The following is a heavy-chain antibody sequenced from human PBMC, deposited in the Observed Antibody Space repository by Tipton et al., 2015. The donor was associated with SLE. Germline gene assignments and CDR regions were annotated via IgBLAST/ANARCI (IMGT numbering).Heavy chain of an antibody. CDR3: ARYYWSGGSCYKYYFDY. D-gene: IGHD2-15*01. V-gene: IGHV4-4*02. Sequence: TLSLTCAVSGGSISSTNWWSWVRQPPGKGLEWIGEIFHSGRTNYNPSLKSRVTISVDKSKNQFSLMLTSVTAADTAVYYCARYYWSGGSCYKYYFDYWGQGTLVTVSS. CDR2: IFHSGRT. J-gene: IGHJ4*02. CDR1: GGSISSTNW.